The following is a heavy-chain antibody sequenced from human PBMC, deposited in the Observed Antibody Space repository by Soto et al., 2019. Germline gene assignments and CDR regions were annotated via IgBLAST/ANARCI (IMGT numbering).Heavy chain of an antibody. V-gene: IGHV4-39*01. CDR1: GGSISSSLYY. CDR2: IYSTVST. Sequence: QLQLQESGPGLVKPSETLSLTCTVSGGSISSSLYYWGWIRQPPGKGLEWIGTIYSTVSTHYNPSLKSRVTISVDTSKNQFSLKLNSVTAADTAVYFCARLPYYDTPPVTFDIWGQGAMVTVSS. J-gene: IGHJ3*02. D-gene: IGHD3-22*01. CDR3: ARLPYYDTPPVTFDI.